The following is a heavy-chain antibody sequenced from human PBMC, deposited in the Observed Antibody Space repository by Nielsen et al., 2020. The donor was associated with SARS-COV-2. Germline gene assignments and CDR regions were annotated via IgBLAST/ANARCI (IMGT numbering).Heavy chain of an antibody. Sequence: GGSLRLSCAASGFIFSTYWMSWVRQAPGKGLEWVANIKQDGSERYYVDSVKGRFTISRDNAKNSLYLQMNSLRAEDTAVYYCARESVTGTDAFDIWGQGTVVTVSS. J-gene: IGHJ3*02. D-gene: IGHD6-19*01. CDR3: ARESVTGTDAFDI. CDR2: IKQDGSER. V-gene: IGHV3-7*01. CDR1: GFIFSTYW.